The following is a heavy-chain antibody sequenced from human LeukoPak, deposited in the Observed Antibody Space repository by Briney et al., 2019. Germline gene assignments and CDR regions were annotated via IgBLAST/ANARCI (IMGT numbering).Heavy chain of an antibody. J-gene: IGHJ4*02. Sequence: ASVTVSFKASGYTFTNYYMHWVRQAPGQGLEWMGMINPSGGSTTYAQKFQGRVTMTRDTSTSTVYMELSSLRSEDMAVYYCARVPYCSNGICYTHYYCDYWGQGTLVTVSS. CDR1: GYTFTNYY. CDR2: INPSGGST. CDR3: ARVPYCSNGICYTHYYCDY. D-gene: IGHD2-8*01. V-gene: IGHV1-46*01.